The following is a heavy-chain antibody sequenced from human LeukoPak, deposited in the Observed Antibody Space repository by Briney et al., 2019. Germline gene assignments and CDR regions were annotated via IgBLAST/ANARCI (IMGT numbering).Heavy chain of an antibody. D-gene: IGHD5-12*01. J-gene: IGHJ6*03. Sequence: SETLSLTCTVSGGSISSYYWSWIRQPPGKGLEWIGYIHYSGGTHYHPSLKSRVTISVDTSKNQVSLKLRSVTAADTAVYYCARTTEGYAGGPGYSYYYYMDVWGKGTTVTISS. CDR2: IHYSGGT. CDR1: GGSISSYY. V-gene: IGHV4-59*01. CDR3: ARTTEGYAGGPGYSYYYYMDV.